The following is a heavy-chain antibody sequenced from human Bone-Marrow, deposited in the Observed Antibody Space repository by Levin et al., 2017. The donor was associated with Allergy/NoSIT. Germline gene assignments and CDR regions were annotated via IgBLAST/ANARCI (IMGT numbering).Heavy chain of an antibody. Sequence: SLKISCAGSGFSFDDYAMHWVRQPPGKGLEWVSGISWDGGILGYADSVKGRFTIYRDNAKNSLYLQLNSLRPEDTAFYYCAKDLRVGATRGFDYWGQGALVTVSS. CDR1: GFSFDDYA. V-gene: IGHV3-9*01. CDR3: AKDLRVGATRGFDY. J-gene: IGHJ4*02. D-gene: IGHD1-26*01. CDR2: ISWDGGIL.